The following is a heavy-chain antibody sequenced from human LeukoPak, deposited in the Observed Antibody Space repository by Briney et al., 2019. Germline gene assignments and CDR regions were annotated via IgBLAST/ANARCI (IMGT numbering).Heavy chain of an antibody. Sequence: PSETLSLTCTVSGGSISSYYWSWIRQPPGKGLEWIGYIYYSGSTNYNPSLKSRVTISVDTSKNQFSLKLSSVTAADTAVYYCARHGGNDYWSFNYYYYSGMDVGAKGTTFPVS. D-gene: IGHD5-12*01. CDR2: IYYSGST. J-gene: IGHJ6*04. CDR3: ARHGGNDYWSFNYYYYSGMDV. CDR1: GGSISSYY. V-gene: IGHV4-59*08.